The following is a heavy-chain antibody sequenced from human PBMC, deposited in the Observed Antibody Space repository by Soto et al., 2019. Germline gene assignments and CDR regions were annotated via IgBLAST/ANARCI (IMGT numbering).Heavy chain of an antibody. CDR1: GFTISTHG. J-gene: IGHJ4*02. D-gene: IGHD1-7*01. Sequence: QVQLVESGGGVVQPGTSLRLYCAASGFTISTHGMHWVRQAPGKGLEWVANIWYDGSNRFYADSVKGRFTISKDNSKNTLYLQMSSLRAEDTVVYYCAAATTWNFHFHYWGQGTQFTVSS. CDR3: AAATTWNFHFHY. V-gene: IGHV3-33*01. CDR2: IWYDGSNR.